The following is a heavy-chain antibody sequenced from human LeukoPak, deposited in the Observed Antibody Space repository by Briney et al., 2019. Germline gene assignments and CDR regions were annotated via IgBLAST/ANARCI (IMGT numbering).Heavy chain of an antibody. V-gene: IGHV1-8*01. CDR2: MNPNSGNT. J-gene: IGHJ4*02. CDR1: GYTFTSYD. CDR3: ARGGWSSSFDY. D-gene: IGHD6-19*01. Sequence: ASVKVSRKASGYTFTSYDINWVRQATGQGLEWMGWMNPNSGNTDYAQKFQGRVTMTRDTSTSTVYMELSSLRSEDTAVYYCARGGWSSSFDYWGQGTLVTVSS.